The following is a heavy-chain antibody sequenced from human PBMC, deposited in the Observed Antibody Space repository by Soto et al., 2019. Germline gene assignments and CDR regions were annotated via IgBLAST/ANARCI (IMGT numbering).Heavy chain of an antibody. V-gene: IGHV1-18*04. CDR1: GYTFTSYG. CDR2: ISAFNGDT. CDR3: TREAGWQRMVPYD. Sequence: QVQLVQSGSEVKKPGASVNVSCKDFGYTFTSYGFSWVRQVPGQGLAWMGWISAFNGDTQYAQTMKGRLTVTTDTSTTTVHMQLRRLTPADTAVYYCTREAGWQRMVPYDWGQGTLVSVS. J-gene: IGHJ4*02. D-gene: IGHD6-25*01.